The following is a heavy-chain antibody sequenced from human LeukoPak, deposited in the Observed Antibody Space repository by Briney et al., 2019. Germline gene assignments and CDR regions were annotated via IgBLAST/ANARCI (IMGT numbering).Heavy chain of an antibody. V-gene: IGHV1-2*06. CDR2: INPNSGGT. Sequence: GASVKVSCKASGYTFTGYYMHWVRQAPGQGLEWMGRINPNSGGTNYAQKFQGRVTMTRDTSISTAYMDLSRLRSDDTAVYYCARTYDTRDWYFDLWGRGTLVTVSS. J-gene: IGHJ2*01. D-gene: IGHD3-22*01. CDR1: GYTFTGYY. CDR3: ARTYDTRDWYFDL.